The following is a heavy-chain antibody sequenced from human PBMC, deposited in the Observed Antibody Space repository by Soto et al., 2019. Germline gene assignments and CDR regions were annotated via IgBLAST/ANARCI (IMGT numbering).Heavy chain of an antibody. J-gene: IGHJ4*02. Sequence: ELMRIWRSGSEGKCVGFGGARVSQMPGKGLELMGIIYPSDSDTRYSPSFQGQVTISADKSISSGCLQWSSLRALNTTMHYCARGGLSSRTFDYWRQGTADTVSS. CDR1: EGKCVGFG. CDR2: IYPSDSDT. V-gene: IGHV5-51*01. D-gene: IGHD2-15*01. CDR3: ARGGLSSRTFDY.